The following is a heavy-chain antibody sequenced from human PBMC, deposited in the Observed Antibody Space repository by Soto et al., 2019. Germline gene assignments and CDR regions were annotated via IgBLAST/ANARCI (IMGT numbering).Heavy chain of an antibody. Sequence: QVQLVQSGAEVKKPGASVKVSCKASGYTFTGYYIHWVRQAPGQGLEWLGRINPKSGGTSTAQKFQGWVTMTTDTSISTASMGLTRLTSDDTAIYYCARGDSTDCSNGVCSFFYNHDMDVWGQGTTVTVSS. CDR2: INPKSGGT. D-gene: IGHD2-8*01. CDR1: GYTFTGYY. V-gene: IGHV1-2*04. J-gene: IGHJ6*02. CDR3: ARGDSTDCSNGVCSFFYNHDMDV.